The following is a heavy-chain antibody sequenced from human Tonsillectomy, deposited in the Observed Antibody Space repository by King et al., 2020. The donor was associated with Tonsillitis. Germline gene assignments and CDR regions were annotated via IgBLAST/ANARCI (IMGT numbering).Heavy chain of an antibody. D-gene: IGHD3-22*01. CDR2: ISSSSDYI. CDR3: AKDKGAGYYDNSRGAFDV. V-gene: IGHV3-21*06. Sequence: VQLVESGGGLVKPGGSLRLSCATSGFIFSNYDMNWVRQAPGKGLEWVSSISSSSDYIYYADSLKGRFTISRDNVKNSLCLSMDSLRAEDTAVYYCAKDKGAGYYDNSRGAFDVWGRGTMVTVSS. CDR1: GFIFSNYD. J-gene: IGHJ3*01.